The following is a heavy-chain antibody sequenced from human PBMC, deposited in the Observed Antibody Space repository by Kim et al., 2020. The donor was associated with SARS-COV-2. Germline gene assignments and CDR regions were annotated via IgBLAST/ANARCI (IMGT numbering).Heavy chain of an antibody. CDR1: GGSISSTSYY. CDR2: IYYSGIS. D-gene: IGHD4-17*01. CDR3: ARHFDYPKAFDI. V-gene: IGHV4-39*01. J-gene: IGHJ3*02. Sequence: SETLSLTCSASGGSISSTSYYWGWIRQPPGMGLEWIGSIYYSGISNYNPSLKSRVSIFVDTSKNQFSLKLSSVTAADTALYYCARHFDYPKAFDIWGQGTMVTVSS.